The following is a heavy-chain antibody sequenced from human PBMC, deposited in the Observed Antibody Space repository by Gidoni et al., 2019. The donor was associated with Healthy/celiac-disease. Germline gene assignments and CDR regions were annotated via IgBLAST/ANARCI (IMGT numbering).Heavy chain of an antibody. D-gene: IGHD2-2*01. V-gene: IGHV3-21*01. CDR2: IRSSSSYI. CDR3: ARGDCSSTSCYDYYYGMDV. Sequence: EVQLVESGGGLVKPGGSLRLSCASSGFTFSSYSMNWVRQTPGQVLEWVSSIRSSSSYIYYADSVKGRFTISRDNDKNSLYLQMNSLRAEDTAVYYCARGDCSSTSCYDYYYGMDVWGQGTTVTVSS. CDR1: GFTFSSYS. J-gene: IGHJ6*02.